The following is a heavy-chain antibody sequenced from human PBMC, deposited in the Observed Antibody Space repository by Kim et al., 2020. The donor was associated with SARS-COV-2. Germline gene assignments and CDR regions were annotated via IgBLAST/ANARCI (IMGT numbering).Heavy chain of an antibody. V-gene: IGHV3-7*01. Sequence: GGSLRLSCTASGFAFSSYWMTWIRQVPGKGLEWVANIKQDGSETYYVDSVKGRFTISRNNAQNSLYLQMNSLRGDDTAGYYCGGGARHDYWGQGTLVTVS. CDR2: IKQDGSET. D-gene: IGHD1-26*01. CDR1: GFAFSSYW. J-gene: IGHJ4*02. CDR3: GGGARHDY.